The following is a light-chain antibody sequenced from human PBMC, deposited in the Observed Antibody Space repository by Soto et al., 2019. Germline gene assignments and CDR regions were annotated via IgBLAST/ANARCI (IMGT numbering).Light chain of an antibody. Sequence: QSVRTQPASVSGSPGQSITISCTGTSSDVGGYNYVSWYQQHPGKAPKLMIYDVSNRPSGVSNRFSGSKSGNTAPLTISGLQAEDDSDYYCSSYTSSSTLNYVFGTGTEVTVL. J-gene: IGLJ1*01. CDR1: SSDVGGYNY. CDR3: SSYTSSSTLNYV. V-gene: IGLV2-14*01. CDR2: DVS.